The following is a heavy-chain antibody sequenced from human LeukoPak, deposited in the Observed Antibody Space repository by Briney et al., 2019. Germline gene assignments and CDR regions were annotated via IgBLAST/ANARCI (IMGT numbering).Heavy chain of an antibody. Sequence: ASVKVSCKVSGYTLTELSMHCVRQAPGKGLEWMGGFDPEDGETIYAQKFQGRVTMTEDTSTNTAYMELSSLRSEDTAVYYCATSRGYSRYDYFDYWGQGTLVTVSS. V-gene: IGHV1-24*01. D-gene: IGHD5-12*01. CDR3: ATSRGYSRYDYFDY. CDR2: FDPEDGET. CDR1: GYTLTELS. J-gene: IGHJ4*02.